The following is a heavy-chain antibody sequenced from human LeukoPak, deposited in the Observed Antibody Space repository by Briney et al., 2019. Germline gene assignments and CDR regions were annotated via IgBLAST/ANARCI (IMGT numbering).Heavy chain of an antibody. Sequence: GASVKVSCKASGYTFTGYYMHWVRQAPGQGLGWMGWINPNSGGTSYAQKFQGRVTMTRDTSISTAYMELSRLRSDDTAVYYCARDGDFFPYDYWGQGTLVTVSS. D-gene: IGHD3-3*01. J-gene: IGHJ4*02. CDR2: INPNSGGT. CDR3: ARDGDFFPYDY. V-gene: IGHV1-2*02. CDR1: GYTFTGYY.